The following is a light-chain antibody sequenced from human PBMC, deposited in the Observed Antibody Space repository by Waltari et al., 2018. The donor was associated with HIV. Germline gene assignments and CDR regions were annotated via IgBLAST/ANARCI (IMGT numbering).Light chain of an antibody. J-gene: IGLJ3*02. CDR2: VNSDGSH. Sequence: QPVLTQPPSASGSLGASVKLTCTLSSGHSSNAIAWHQQQPEKGPRFLMKVNSDGSHNRGAGIPGRCSGSTYGAERYLTISSLQSEDEADYYCQTWGTGIAVFGGGTKLTVL. CDR3: QTWGTGIAV. CDR1: SGHSSNA. V-gene: IGLV4-69*01.